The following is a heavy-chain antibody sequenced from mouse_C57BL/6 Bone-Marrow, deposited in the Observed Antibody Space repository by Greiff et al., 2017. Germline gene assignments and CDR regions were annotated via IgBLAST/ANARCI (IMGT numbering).Heavy chain of an antibody. D-gene: IGHD4-1*01. V-gene: IGHV1-72*01. CDR1: GYTFTSYW. Sequence: VQLQQPGAELVKPGASVKLSCKASGYTFTSYWMHWVKQRPGRGLEWIGRIDPKSGGTKYNEKFKSKATLTVDKPSSTAYMQLSSLTSEDSAVYYCARLGGGSYYAMDYWGQGTSVTVSS. CDR3: ARLGGGSYYAMDY. CDR2: IDPKSGGT. J-gene: IGHJ4*01.